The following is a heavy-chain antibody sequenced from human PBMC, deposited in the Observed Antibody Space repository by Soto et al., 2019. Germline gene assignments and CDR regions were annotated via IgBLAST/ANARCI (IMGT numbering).Heavy chain of an antibody. D-gene: IGHD2-21*01. CDR3: ARGREGPLLFVY. V-gene: IGHV4-30-4*01. J-gene: IGHJ4*02. CDR1: GGAISLGDYY. Sequence: PSETLSLTCTASGGAISLGDYYWSWIRQPPGKGLEWIGYISSSGSTYYIPSLKSRLTISLDTSKKQFSLNLSSVTAADTAVYYCARGREGPLLFVYSGQGIRVTVSS. CDR2: ISSSGST.